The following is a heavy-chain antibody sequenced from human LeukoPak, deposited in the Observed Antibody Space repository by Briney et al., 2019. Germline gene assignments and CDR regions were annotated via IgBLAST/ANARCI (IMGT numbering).Heavy chain of an antibody. Sequence: SETLSLTCTVSGGSISSYYWNWIRQPPGKGLEWIGLLYPSGSTNYNPSLKSRVTISVGTSRTQFSLKLSSMTAADTAVYYCAGGHYPLEYWGQGTLVTVSS. CDR3: AGGHYPLEY. CDR2: LYPSGST. V-gene: IGHV4-59*13. CDR1: GGSISSYY. J-gene: IGHJ4*02. D-gene: IGHD1-26*01.